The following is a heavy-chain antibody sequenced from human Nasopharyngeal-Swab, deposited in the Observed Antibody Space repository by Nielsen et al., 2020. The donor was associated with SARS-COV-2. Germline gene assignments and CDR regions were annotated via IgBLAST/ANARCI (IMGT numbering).Heavy chain of an antibody. CDR3: ARDSTYYYDSSGSDGAFDI. J-gene: IGHJ3*02. Sequence: WVRQAPGQGLEWMGGTIPIFGTANYAQKFQGRVTITADKSTSTAYMELSSLRSEDTAVYYCARDSTYYYDSSGSDGAFDIWGQGTMVTVSS. D-gene: IGHD3-22*01. CDR2: TIPIFGTA. V-gene: IGHV1-69*06.